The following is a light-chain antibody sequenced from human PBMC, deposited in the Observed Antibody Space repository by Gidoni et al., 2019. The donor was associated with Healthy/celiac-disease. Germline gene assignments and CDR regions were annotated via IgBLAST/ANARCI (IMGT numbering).Light chain of an antibody. CDR3: AAWDDSLSGPV. V-gene: IGLV1-47*01. CDR1: SSNIGSNY. Sequence: QSVLTQPPSASGTPGQRVTISCSGSSSNIGSNYVYWYQQLPGTAPKLLLYRNNQRPSGVPVRFSGSKSGTSASLAISGLRSEDEADYYCAAWDDSLSGPVFGTGTKVTVL. J-gene: IGLJ1*01. CDR2: RNN.